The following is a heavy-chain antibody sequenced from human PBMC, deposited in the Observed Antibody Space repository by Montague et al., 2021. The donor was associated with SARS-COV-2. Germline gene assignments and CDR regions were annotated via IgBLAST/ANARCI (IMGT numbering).Heavy chain of an antibody. CDR3: ARKGSGRSDMAY. CDR1: GDSISNDNW. V-gene: IGHV4-4*02. D-gene: IGHD1-26*01. Sequence: SETLSLTCVVSGDSISNDNWWSWVRLPPGKGLEWVGENYHTGSTKYKKSPKSRVSMSVDKSWNQLSLRLISVTAADTAIYYCARKGSGRSDMAYWGQGTLVTVSS. J-gene: IGHJ4*02. CDR2: NYHTGST.